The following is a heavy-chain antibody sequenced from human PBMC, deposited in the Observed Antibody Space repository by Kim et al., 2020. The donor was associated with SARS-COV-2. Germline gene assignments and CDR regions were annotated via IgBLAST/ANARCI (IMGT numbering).Heavy chain of an antibody. J-gene: IGHJ4*02. Sequence: GANKYYADSVRGRFTISRDNSKNTLFLQMSSLRAEDTAIYYCAKTVGHDFWGQGTLVTVSS. V-gene: IGHV3-23*01. CDR2: GANK. CDR3: AKTVGHDF. D-gene: IGHD4-17*01.